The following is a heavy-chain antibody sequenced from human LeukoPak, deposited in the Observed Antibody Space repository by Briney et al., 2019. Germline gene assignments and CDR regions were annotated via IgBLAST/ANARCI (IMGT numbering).Heavy chain of an antibody. V-gene: IGHV3-21*04. CDR2: ISSSSSYI. Sequence: GGSLRLSCAASGFTFSSYSMNWVRQAPGKGLEWVSSISSSSSYIYYADSVKGRFTISRDNAKNSLYLQMNSLRVEDTALYYCTKDSLLWGVIVGNYFDYWGQGTLVTVSS. CDR3: TKDSLLWGVIVGNYFDY. CDR1: GFTFSSYS. J-gene: IGHJ4*02. D-gene: IGHD3-16*02.